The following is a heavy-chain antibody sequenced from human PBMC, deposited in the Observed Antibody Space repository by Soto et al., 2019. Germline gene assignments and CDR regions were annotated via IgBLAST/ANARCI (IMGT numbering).Heavy chain of an antibody. J-gene: IGHJ6*02. Sequence: QVQLQQWGAGLLKPSETLSLICAVYGESFSGNYWSWIRQPPGKGLEWIGEFSDSGSTHYNPSLKSRVTISEDMSKSQFSLKLSSVYAADTAVYYCARGNFYYGMDVWGQGTTVTVS. V-gene: IGHV4-34*01. CDR3: ARGNFYYGMDV. CDR2: FSDSGST. CDR1: GESFSGNY.